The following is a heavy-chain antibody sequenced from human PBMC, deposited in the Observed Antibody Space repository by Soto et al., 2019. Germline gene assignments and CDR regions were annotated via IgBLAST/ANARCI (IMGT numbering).Heavy chain of an antibody. CDR2: ISYDGRNE. V-gene: IGHV3-30-3*01. CDR1: GFTFSDYA. D-gene: IGHD1-26*01. Sequence: QVQLVESGGGVVQPGRSLRLSCAASGFTFSDYAMHWVRQAPGKGLEWVALISYDGRNEYYAGSVKGRFTVSRDNSKNTLYLQINSLRGEDTALYYCAREGSGSYYVSWGQGTLVTVSS. CDR3: AREGSGSYYVS. J-gene: IGHJ4*02.